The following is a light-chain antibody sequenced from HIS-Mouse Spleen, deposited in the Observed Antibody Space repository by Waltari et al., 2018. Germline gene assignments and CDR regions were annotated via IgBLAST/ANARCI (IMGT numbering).Light chain of an antibody. V-gene: IGLV3-19*01. CDR1: SLRSYY. Sequence: SSELTQDPAVSVALGQTVRITCQGDSLRSYYASWYQQKPGQAPVLVIYGKNNRPSGIPDRFPGSSSGNTASLTITGAQAEDEADYYCNSRDSSGTLFGGGTKLTVL. CDR3: NSRDSSGTL. J-gene: IGLJ3*02. CDR2: GKN.